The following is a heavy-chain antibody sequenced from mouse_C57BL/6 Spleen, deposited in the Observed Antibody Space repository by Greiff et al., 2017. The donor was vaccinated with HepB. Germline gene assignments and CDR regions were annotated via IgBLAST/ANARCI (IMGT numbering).Heavy chain of an antibody. D-gene: IGHD1-1*01. Sequence: QVQLQQSGAELAKPGASVKLSCKASGYTFTSYWMHWVKQRPGQGLEWIGYINPSSGYTKYNQKFKDKATLTADKSSSTAYMQLSSLTYEDSAVYSCAGHYYGSSYVEYFAVWGTGTTVTVSS. J-gene: IGHJ1*03. CDR2: INPSSGYT. CDR1: GYTFTSYW. V-gene: IGHV1-7*01. CDR3: AGHYYGSSYVEYFAV.